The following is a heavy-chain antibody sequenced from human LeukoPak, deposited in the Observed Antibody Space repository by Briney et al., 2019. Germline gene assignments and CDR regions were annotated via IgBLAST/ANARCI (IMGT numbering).Heavy chain of an antibody. CDR2: ISWNSGSI. V-gene: IGHV3-9*01. CDR3: AKDGYCSSTSCYWFDY. CDR1: GFTFSSYS. Sequence: GGSLRLSCAASGFTFSSYSMNWVRQAPGKGLEWVSGISWNSGSIGYADSVKGRFTISRDNAKNSLYLQMNSLRAEDTALYYCAKDGYCSSTSCYWFDYWGQGTLVTISS. D-gene: IGHD2-2*01. J-gene: IGHJ4*02.